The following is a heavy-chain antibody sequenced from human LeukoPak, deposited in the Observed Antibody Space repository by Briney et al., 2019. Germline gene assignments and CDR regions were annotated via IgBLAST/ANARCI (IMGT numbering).Heavy chain of an antibody. J-gene: IGHJ1*01. CDR2: TSYDGSNK. V-gene: IGHV3-30-3*01. CDR1: GFTFSTYD. CDR3: ARDGGAVVVAATVYFHH. Sequence: GGSLRLSCAASGFTFSTYDMNWVRQTPGKGLEWVAVTSYDGSNKYYADSVKGRFTISRDNSKNTLYLQMNSLRAEDTAVYYCARDGGAVVVAATVYFHHWGQGTLVTVSS. D-gene: IGHD2-15*01.